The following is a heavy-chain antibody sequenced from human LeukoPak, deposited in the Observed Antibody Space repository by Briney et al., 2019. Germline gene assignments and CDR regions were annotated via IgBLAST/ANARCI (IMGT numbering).Heavy chain of an antibody. CDR3: ASWGATHHYFDS. CDR2: IYYSGIT. V-gene: IGHV4-39*01. CDR1: GGSISSNSYY. D-gene: IGHD1-26*01. J-gene: IGHJ4*02. Sequence: PSETLSLTCTVSGGSISSNSYYWGWIRQPPGKGLDWIGSIYYSGITYHNPSLKSRVTISVDTSKNQFSLKLSSVTAADTAVYYCASWGATHHYFDSWGRGTLVTVSS.